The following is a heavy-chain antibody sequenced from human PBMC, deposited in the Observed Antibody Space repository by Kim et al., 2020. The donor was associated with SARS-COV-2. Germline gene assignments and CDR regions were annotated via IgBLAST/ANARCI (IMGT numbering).Heavy chain of an antibody. J-gene: IGHJ5*02. CDR1: GGSISSGSYY. Sequence: SETLSLTCTVSGGSISSGSYYWSWIRQPAGKGLEWIGRIYTSGSTNYNPSLKSRVTISVDTSKNQFSLKLSSVTAADTAVYYCARGYKGRAVVVAAKGWVWFDPWGQGTLVTVSS. V-gene: IGHV4-61*02. CDR2: IYTSGST. CDR3: ARGYKGRAVVVAAKGWVWFDP. D-gene: IGHD2-15*01.